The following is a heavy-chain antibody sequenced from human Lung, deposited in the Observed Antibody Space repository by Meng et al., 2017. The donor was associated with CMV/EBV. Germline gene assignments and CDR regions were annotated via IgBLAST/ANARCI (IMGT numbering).Heavy chain of an antibody. J-gene: IGHJ4*02. D-gene: IGHD4-17*01. CDR1: GFTFSSYW. Sequence: GGSLRLSCAASGFTFSSYWMAWVRQAPGKGLEWVANIKYDGSEKYYVDSVKGRFSISRDNGKNSLYLQMNSLRVEDTALYYCARDLHGDLNYWGQGTVVTVSS. CDR3: ARDLHGDLNY. CDR2: IKYDGSEK. V-gene: IGHV3-7*01.